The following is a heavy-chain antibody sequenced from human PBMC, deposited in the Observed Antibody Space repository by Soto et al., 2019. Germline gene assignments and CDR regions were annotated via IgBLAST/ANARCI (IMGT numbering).Heavy chain of an antibody. J-gene: IGHJ4*02. CDR2: TNYSGST. Sequence: QVQLQESGPGLVKPSQTLSLTCTVSGGSISSAGYYWSWIRQHPGKGLEWIVYTNYSGSTYYNPSLKSRVTISLDTSKNQFSLKLSSVTVAATAVYYCATYGSRSYYPTTFAYWGQGTLVSSSS. CDR1: GGSISSAGYY. CDR3: ATYGSRSYYPTTFAY. V-gene: IGHV4-31*03. D-gene: IGHD3-10*01.